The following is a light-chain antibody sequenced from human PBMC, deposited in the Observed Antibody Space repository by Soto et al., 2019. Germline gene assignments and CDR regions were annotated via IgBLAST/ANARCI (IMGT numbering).Light chain of an antibody. CDR2: EVS. J-gene: IGLJ1*01. Sequence: QSVLTQPPSASGSPGQSVTISCTGTSSDVGGCKFVSWYQQYPGKAPKLIIYEVSKRPPGVPDRCSGSKSGNTASLTVSGLQAEDEADYYCSSCAGSNSPYVFGTGTKLTVL. V-gene: IGLV2-8*01. CDR1: SSDVGGCKF. CDR3: SSCAGSNSPYV.